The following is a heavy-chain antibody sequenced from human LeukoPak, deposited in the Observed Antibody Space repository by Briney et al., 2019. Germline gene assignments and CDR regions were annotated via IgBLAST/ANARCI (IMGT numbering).Heavy chain of an antibody. CDR2: ISGSAGST. Sequence: PGGTLRLSCAASGFIFSNYGMSWVRQAPGKGLEWVSAISGSAGSTYYADSVKGRFTISRDNSKNTLYLQMNSLRAEDTAVYYCAKDDYYGSGSYFQSSLRAFDIWGQGTMVTVSS. CDR3: AKDDYYGSGSYFQSSLRAFDI. CDR1: GFIFSNYG. J-gene: IGHJ3*02. D-gene: IGHD3-10*01. V-gene: IGHV3-23*01.